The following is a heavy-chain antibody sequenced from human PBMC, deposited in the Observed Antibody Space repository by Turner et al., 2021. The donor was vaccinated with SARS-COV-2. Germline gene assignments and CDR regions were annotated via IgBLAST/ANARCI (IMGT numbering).Heavy chain of an antibody. D-gene: IGHD2-15*01. CDR3: ATKYCSGGSCSYFDY. J-gene: IGHJ4*02. Sequence: QVQLQDSGPGLVKPSGTLSPTCAVSGGSISSTNWWRWVRQPPGKGLEWIGEIYHSGNTNYDPSLKSRVTISVDKSKNQFSLKLSSVTAADTAVYYCATKYCSGGSCSYFDYWGQGTLVTVSS. CDR2: IYHSGNT. CDR1: GGSISSTNW. V-gene: IGHV4-4*02.